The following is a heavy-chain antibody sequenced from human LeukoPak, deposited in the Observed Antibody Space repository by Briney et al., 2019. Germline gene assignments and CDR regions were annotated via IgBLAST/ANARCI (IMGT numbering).Heavy chain of an antibody. J-gene: IGHJ4*02. Sequence: SETLSLTCAVYGGSFSGYYWSWIRQPPGKGLEWIGYIYYSGSTNYNPSLKSRVTISVDTSKNQFSLKLSSVTAADTAVYYCARLHYDILTGYFLFDYWGQGTLVTVSS. V-gene: IGHV4-59*08. CDR1: GGSFSGYY. CDR2: IYYSGST. D-gene: IGHD3-9*01. CDR3: ARLHYDILTGYFLFDY.